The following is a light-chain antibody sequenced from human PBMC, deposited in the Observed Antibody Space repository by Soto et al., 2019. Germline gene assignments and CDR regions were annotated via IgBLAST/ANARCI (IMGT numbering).Light chain of an antibody. CDR1: SSDVGNYNL. CDR2: EGS. CDR3: CSYVGSTTFVV. Sequence: QSALTQPASVSGSPGQSITISCTGTSSDVGNYNLVSWYQQHPGKAPKLMIYEGSKRPSGVSNRFSGSKSGNTAFLTLSGLQAEDEADYYCCSYVGSTTFVVFGGGTKLTVL. J-gene: IGLJ2*01. V-gene: IGLV2-23*03.